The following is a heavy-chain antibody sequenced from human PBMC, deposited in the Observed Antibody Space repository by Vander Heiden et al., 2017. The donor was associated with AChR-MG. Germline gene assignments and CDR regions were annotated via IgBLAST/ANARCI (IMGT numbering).Heavy chain of an antibody. D-gene: IGHD1-26*01. CDR1: GFTFTTSH. CDR2: INPSLDST. Sequence: VQLVQSGAAWNNPGASLLVSCKASGFTFTTSHMHWGRQAPGQGREWVGTINPSLDSTHYAQKCQGRVRMTRDTSTKTVYMDMTSLRPEDTAVYFCARELTGSFYFDFWGQGSLVTVSS. CDR3: ARELTGSFYFDF. J-gene: IGHJ4*02. V-gene: IGHV1-46*03.